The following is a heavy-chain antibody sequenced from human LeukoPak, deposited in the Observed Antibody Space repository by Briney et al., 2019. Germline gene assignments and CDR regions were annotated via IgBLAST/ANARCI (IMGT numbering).Heavy chain of an antibody. D-gene: IGHD2-21*01. J-gene: IGHJ4*02. CDR2: IYPGDSDT. CDR3: ARPYGPSKSCGGDCYSAY. V-gene: IGHV5-51*01. Sequence: GESLKISCKGSGYSFTSYWIGWVRQMPGKGLEWMGIIYPGDSDTRYSPSFQGQVTISADKSISTAYLQWTSLRASDTAMYYCARPYGPSKSCGGDCYSAYWGQGTLVTVSS. CDR1: GYSFTSYW.